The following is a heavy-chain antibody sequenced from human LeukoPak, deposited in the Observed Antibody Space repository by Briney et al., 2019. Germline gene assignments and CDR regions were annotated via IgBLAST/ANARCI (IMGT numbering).Heavy chain of an antibody. D-gene: IGHD1-26*01. V-gene: IGHV3-30-3*01. CDR2: ISYDGSTK. Sequence: GRSLRLSCAVSGFTFSSHAMHWVRQAPGKGLEWVAVISYDGSTKYYADSVKGRFTISRGNSKNTLYLQMNSLRTEDTAVYYCARGSAGGSYYGFDIWGQGTMVTVSS. CDR1: GFTFSSHA. J-gene: IGHJ3*02. CDR3: ARGSAGGSYYGFDI.